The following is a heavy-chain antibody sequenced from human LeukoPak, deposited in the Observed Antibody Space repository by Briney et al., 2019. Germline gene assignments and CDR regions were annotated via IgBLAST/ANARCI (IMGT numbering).Heavy chain of an antibody. V-gene: IGHV3-53*01. J-gene: IGHJ5*02. Sequence: GGSLRLSCAASGFTVSSNYMSWVRQAPGKGLEWVSVIYSGGSTYYADSVKGRFTISRDNSKNTLYLQMNSLRDEDTAVYYCARPPTEYYDFWSGYPSDFWFDPWGQGTLVTVSS. CDR3: ARPPTEYYDFWSGYPSDFWFDP. CDR1: GFTVSSNY. D-gene: IGHD3-3*01. CDR2: IYSGGST.